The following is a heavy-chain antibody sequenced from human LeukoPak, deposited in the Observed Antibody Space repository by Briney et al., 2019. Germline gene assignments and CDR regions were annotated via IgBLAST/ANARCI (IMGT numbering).Heavy chain of an antibody. Sequence: SETLSHTCTVSGGSISSYYWGWIRQPPGKALEWIGNIYHSGDTHYNPSLKSRVTISVDTSKNQFSLTLRSVTATDTALYYCAREMYYYISATQEYNYYMDVWGKGTTVTVSS. D-gene: IGHD3-10*01. V-gene: IGHV4-59*12. CDR2: IYHSGDT. CDR1: GGSISSYY. J-gene: IGHJ6*03. CDR3: AREMYYYISATQEYNYYMDV.